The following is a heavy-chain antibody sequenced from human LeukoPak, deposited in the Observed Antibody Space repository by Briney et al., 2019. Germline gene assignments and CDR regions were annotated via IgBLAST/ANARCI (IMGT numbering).Heavy chain of an antibody. CDR2: ISSSSTYK. CDR1: GFTFSTYS. J-gene: IGHJ5*02. V-gene: IGHV3-21*01. D-gene: IGHD2-2*02. CDR3: ARDRYCSSTSCYNSIGFDP. Sequence: PGGSLRLSCAASGFTFSTYSMNSVRQAPGKGLEWVSSISSSSTYKDYADSVKGRFTISRDNAKNSLYLQMNSLRAEDTAVYYCARDRYCSSTSCYNSIGFDPWGQGTLVAVSS.